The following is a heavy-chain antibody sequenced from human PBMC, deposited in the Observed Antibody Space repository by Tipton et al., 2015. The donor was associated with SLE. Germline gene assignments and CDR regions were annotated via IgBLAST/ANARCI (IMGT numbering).Heavy chain of an antibody. Sequence: LRLSCVVSGHSISSGYYWGWLRQPPGKGLEWIGNIYQSGTTYYNPSLKSRVSMSVDTSKNQFSLKLSSVTAADTAVYYCVRLFCDDDCPYFDHWGQGTLVTVSS. J-gene: IGHJ4*02. D-gene: IGHD2-21*01. CDR2: IYQSGTT. V-gene: IGHV4-38-2*01. CDR1: GHSISSGYY. CDR3: VRLFCDDDCPYFDH.